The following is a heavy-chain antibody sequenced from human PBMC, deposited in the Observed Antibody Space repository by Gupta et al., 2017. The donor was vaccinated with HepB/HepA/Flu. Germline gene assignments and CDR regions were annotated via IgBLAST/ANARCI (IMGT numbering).Heavy chain of an antibody. J-gene: IGHJ5*01. CDR3: AKDRSFGSFAS. CDR1: GFTFSSYA. CDR2: SRGRGGST. Sequence: EVQLLESGGGLVQPGGSLRLSCAASGFTFSSYAMSWVRQAPGKGLEWVAASRGRGGSTYYGDFGKGRFTISRDNSKNTLYLQMNSLRAEDTAVYYCAKDRSFGSFASWGQGTLVTVSS. V-gene: IGHV3-23*01. D-gene: IGHD1-26*01.